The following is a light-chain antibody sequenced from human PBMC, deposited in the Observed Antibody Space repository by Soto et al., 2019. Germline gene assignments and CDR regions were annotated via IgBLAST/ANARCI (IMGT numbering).Light chain of an antibody. Sequence: DIQITQSPSSLSASVVDRVTITCRASQRISTYLNWYQQKPGKAPKFLIYDASNLQSGVPSRFSGGGSGTDFTLTISSLQPEDFAVYYCQQHNEWPPTFGPGTKVDI. V-gene: IGKV1-39*01. CDR3: QQHNEWPPT. CDR2: DAS. CDR1: QRISTY. J-gene: IGKJ3*01.